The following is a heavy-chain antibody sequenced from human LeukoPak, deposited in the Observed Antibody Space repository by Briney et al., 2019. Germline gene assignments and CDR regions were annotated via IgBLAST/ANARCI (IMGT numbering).Heavy chain of an antibody. CDR1: GFTFSNYW. J-gene: IGHJ4*02. CDR2: ITSGGSST. D-gene: IGHD4-23*01. CDR3: ARASTPGGPFEY. V-gene: IGHV3-74*01. Sequence: GGSLRLSCAASGFTFSNYWRHWVRHAPGKGLVWVSRITSGGSSTSYAHSVRGRFTFSRNNAKTTRYLQINCLRAEATAVYSCARASTPGGPFEYWGAGTPVTASS.